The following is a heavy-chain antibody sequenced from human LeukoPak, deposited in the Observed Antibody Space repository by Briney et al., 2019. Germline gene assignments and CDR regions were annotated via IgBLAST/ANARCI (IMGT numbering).Heavy chain of an antibody. Sequence: SETLSLTCTVSGGSISSGSYYWIWIRQPAGKGLEWIGRIYTSGSTNYNPTLKSRVTISVDTSKNQFSLKLSSVTAADTAVYYCARIIAAAGKEHYYYYYMDVWGKGTTVTVSS. D-gene: IGHD6-13*01. CDR2: IYTSGST. CDR3: ARIIAAAGKEHYYYYYMDV. V-gene: IGHV4-61*02. J-gene: IGHJ6*03. CDR1: GGSISSGSYY.